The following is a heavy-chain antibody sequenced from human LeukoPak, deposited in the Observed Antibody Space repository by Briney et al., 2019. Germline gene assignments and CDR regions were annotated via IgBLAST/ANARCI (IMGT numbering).Heavy chain of an antibody. CDR1: GGSISSGGYS. D-gene: IGHD6-19*01. Sequence: SQTLSLTCAVSGGSISSGGYSWSWIRQPPGKGLEWIGYIYYSGSTNYNPSLKSRVAISVDTSKNQFSLKLSSVTAADTAVYYCASIAVADPNWFDPWGQGTLVTVSS. CDR3: ASIAVADPNWFDP. V-gene: IGHV4-30-4*07. J-gene: IGHJ5*02. CDR2: IYYSGST.